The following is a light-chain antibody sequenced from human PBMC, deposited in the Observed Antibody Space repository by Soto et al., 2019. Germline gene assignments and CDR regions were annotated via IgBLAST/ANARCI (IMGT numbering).Light chain of an antibody. Sequence: EIVMTQSPATLSVSPGERATLSCRASQSVSSNLAWYQQKPGQAPRLLISGASTRATGVPARFSGSGSGTEFTLTIHSLQSEDFAVYYCQQYNNWPTFGQGTKVEIK. CDR2: GAS. CDR1: QSVSSN. J-gene: IGKJ1*01. V-gene: IGKV3-15*01. CDR3: QQYNNWPT.